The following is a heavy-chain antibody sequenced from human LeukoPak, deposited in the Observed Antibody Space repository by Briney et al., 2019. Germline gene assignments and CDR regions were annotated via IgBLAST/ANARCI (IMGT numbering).Heavy chain of an antibody. D-gene: IGHD2-2*01. Sequence: GGSLRLSCAASGFTFSSYSMNWVRQAPGKGLEWISSISSSSSYIYYADSVKGRFTISRDNAKNSLYLQMNSLRAEDTAVYYCARVDGPAATNYYYYYMDVWGKGTTVTVSS. CDR3: ARVDGPAATNYYYYYMDV. CDR1: GFTFSSYS. CDR2: ISSSSSYI. V-gene: IGHV3-21*04. J-gene: IGHJ6*03.